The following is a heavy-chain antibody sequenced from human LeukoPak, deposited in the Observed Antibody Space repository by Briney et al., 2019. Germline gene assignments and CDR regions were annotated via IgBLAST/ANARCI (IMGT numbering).Heavy chain of an antibody. Sequence: SVKVSCKASGGTFNSYAISWARQAPGQGLEWMGGIIPIFGTTNYARKFRGRVTLTADKSTRTAYMELSSLRSEDTAVYYCASLKGYSSSWYYFDYWGQGTLVTVSS. J-gene: IGHJ4*02. CDR2: IIPIFGTT. CDR3: ASLKGYSSSWYYFDY. D-gene: IGHD6-13*01. V-gene: IGHV1-69*06. CDR1: GGTFNSYA.